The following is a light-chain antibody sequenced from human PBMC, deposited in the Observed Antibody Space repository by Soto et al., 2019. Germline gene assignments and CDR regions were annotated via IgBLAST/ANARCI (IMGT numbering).Light chain of an antibody. CDR3: QQSYSNLIT. CDR1: QSISSY. CDR2: AAS. V-gene: IGKV1-39*01. Sequence: DIQMTQSPSSLSASVGDRVTITGRASQSISSYLNWYQQKPGKAPKILIYAASSLQSGVPSRFSGSGSGTDFTLTISSLQPEDFATYYCQQSYSNLITFGQGTRLEIK. J-gene: IGKJ5*01.